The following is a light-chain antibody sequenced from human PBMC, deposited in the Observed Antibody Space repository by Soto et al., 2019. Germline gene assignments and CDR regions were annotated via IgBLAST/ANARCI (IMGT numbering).Light chain of an antibody. CDR2: AAS. Sequence: DIQMTQSPSSLSASVGDRVTITCRASQVISKYLAWYQQKPGKVPKLLIYAASTLQSGVPSRFSGSGSGTDFTLTISSLQPEDVATYYCQKYNSALVTFGQGTRLEIK. V-gene: IGKV1-27*01. CDR1: QVISKY. J-gene: IGKJ5*01. CDR3: QKYNSALVT.